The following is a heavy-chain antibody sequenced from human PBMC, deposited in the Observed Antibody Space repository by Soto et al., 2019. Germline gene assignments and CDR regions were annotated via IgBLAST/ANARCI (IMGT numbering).Heavy chain of an antibody. CDR3: PRERRDFDR. V-gene: IGHV4-34*01. CDR2: INHSGST. CDR1: GGSFSNYF. J-gene: IGHJ2*01. Sequence: QVQLQQWGAGLLKPSETLSLTCAVYGGSFSNYFWSWIRQPPGKGLEWIGEINHSGSTNYNPSLKSRVTISVDTSKNQFSLKLSSVTAADTAVYYCPRERRDFDRWCSGTLVTASS.